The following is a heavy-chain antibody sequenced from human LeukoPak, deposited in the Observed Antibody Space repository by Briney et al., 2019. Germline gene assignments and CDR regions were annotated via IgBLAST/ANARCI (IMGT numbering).Heavy chain of an antibody. J-gene: IGHJ4*02. D-gene: IGHD6-19*01. Sequence: ASVKVSCKASGYSFTSYAMHWVRQAPGQRLEWMGWINAGNGNTKYSQKFQGRVTITRDTSASTAYMELSSLRSEDTAVYYCARGAGIAVGGTGWVFDYCGQGTLVTVSS. CDR3: ARGAGIAVGGTGWVFDY. CDR1: GYSFTSYA. CDR2: INAGNGNT. V-gene: IGHV1-3*01.